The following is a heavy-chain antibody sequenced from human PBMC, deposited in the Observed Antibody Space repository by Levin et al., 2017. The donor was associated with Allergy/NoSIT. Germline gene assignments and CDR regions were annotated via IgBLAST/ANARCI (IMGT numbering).Heavy chain of an antibody. J-gene: IGHJ4*02. CDR1: GGSFSGYY. D-gene: IGHD1-26*01. Sequence: SQTLSLTCAVYGGSFSGYYWSWIRQPPGKGLEWIGEINHSGSTNYNPSLKSRVTISVDTSKNQFSLKLSSVTAADTAVYYCARGWRWELLFRRWEFGLVYWGQGTLVTVSS. CDR2: INHSGST. CDR3: ARGWRWELLFRRWEFGLVY. V-gene: IGHV4-34*01.